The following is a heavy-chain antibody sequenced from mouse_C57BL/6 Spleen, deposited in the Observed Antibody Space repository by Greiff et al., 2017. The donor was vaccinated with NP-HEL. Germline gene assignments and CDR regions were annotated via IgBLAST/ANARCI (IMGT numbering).Heavy chain of an antibody. Sequence: QVHVKQPGAELVMPGASVKLSCKASGYTFTSYWMHWVKQRPGQGLEWIGEIDPSDSYTNYNQKFKGKSTLTVDKSSSTAYMQLSSLTSEDSAVYYCARYYSNYFDYWGQGTTLTVSS. CDR3: ARYYSNYFDY. D-gene: IGHD2-5*01. V-gene: IGHV1-69*01. CDR2: IDPSDSYT. J-gene: IGHJ2*01. CDR1: GYTFTSYW.